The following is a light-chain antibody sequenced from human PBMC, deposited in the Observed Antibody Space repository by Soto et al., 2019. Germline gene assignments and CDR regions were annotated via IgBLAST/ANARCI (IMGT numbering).Light chain of an antibody. CDR1: QSVSSS. V-gene: IGKV3-11*01. CDR3: QQRSNWLT. CDR2: DAS. J-gene: IGKJ4*01. Sequence: EIVLTQSPATLSLSPGERATLSCRASQSVSSSSAWYQQKPGQAPRLLIYDASNRATGIPARFSGSGSGTDFTLTISSLEPEDFAVYYCQQRSNWLTFGGGTKVEIK.